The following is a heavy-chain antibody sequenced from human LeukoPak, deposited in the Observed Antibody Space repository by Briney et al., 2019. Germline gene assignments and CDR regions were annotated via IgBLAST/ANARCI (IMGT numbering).Heavy chain of an antibody. CDR3: ARDPNGAYIGAFDF. CDR2: ITSSGAGT. Sequence: PGRSLRLSCAASGFAFYNYGMIWVRQTPGKGLEWVSDITSSGAGTSYADAVKGRFTISRDNSKSTLYLQMNRLRVDDTAMYYCARDPNGAYIGAFDFRGQGTMVTVSA. D-gene: IGHD2-8*01. V-gene: IGHV3-23*01. CDR1: GFAFYNYG. J-gene: IGHJ3*01.